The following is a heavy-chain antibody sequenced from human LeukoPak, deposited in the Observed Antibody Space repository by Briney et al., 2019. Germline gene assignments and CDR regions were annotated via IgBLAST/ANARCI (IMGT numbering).Heavy chain of an antibody. J-gene: IGHJ4*02. CDR1: GGTFSSYA. CDR3: ARYNCSSTSCYTGGENYFDY. V-gene: IGHV1-69*05. Sequence: EASVKVSCKASGGTFSSYAISWVRQAPGQGLEWMGGIIPIFGTANYAQKFQGRVTITTDESTSTAYMELSSLRSEDTAAYYCARYNCSSTSCYTGGENYFDYWGQGTLVTVSS. D-gene: IGHD2-2*02. CDR2: IIPIFGTA.